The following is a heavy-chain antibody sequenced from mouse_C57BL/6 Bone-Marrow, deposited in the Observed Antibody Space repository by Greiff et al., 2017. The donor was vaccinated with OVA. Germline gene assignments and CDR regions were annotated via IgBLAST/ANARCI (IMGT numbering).Heavy chain of an antibody. Sequence: QVTLKVSGPGILQSSQTLSLTCSFSGFSLSTSGMGVSWIRQPSGKGLEWLAHIYWDDDKRYNPSLKSRLTISKDTSRNQVFLKITSVDTADTATYYCARRTIYYYGSSYEDWFAYWGQGTLVTVSA. CDR2: IYWDDDK. D-gene: IGHD1-1*01. CDR1: GFSLSTSGMG. J-gene: IGHJ3*01. V-gene: IGHV8-12*01. CDR3: ARRTIYYYGSSYEDWFAY.